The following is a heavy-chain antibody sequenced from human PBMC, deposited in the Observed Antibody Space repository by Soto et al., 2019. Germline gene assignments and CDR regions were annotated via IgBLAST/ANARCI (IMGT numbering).Heavy chain of an antibody. CDR3: ARQGRGWGCGGDCYLDY. CDR2: IDPSDSYT. V-gene: IGHV5-10-1*01. Sequence: GESLKISCKGSGYSFTSYWISWVRQMPGKGLEWMGRIDPSDSYTNYSPSFQGHVTISADKSISTAYLQWSSLKASDTAMYYCARQGRGWGCGGDCYLDYWGQGTLVTVSS. CDR1: GYSFTSYW. J-gene: IGHJ4*02. D-gene: IGHD2-21*02.